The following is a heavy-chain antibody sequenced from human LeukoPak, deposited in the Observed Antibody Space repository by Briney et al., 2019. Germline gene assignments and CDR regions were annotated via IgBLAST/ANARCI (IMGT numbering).Heavy chain of an antibody. J-gene: IGHJ4*02. Sequence: PSETLSLTCAVYGGSFSGYYWSWIRQPPGKGLEWIGEINHSGSTYYNPSLKSRVTISVDTSKNQFSLKLSSVTAADTAVYYCARDRLEGSLFDYWGQGTLVTVSS. CDR2: INHSGST. V-gene: IGHV4-34*01. CDR3: ARDRLEGSLFDY. D-gene: IGHD3-10*01. CDR1: GGSFSGYY.